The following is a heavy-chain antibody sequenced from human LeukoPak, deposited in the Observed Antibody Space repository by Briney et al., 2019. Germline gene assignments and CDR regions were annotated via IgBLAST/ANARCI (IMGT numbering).Heavy chain of an antibody. Sequence: GGSLRLSCAASGFILSNSGMHWVRQAPGKGLEWVAVISYDGSNQYFADSVKGRFTISRDNSKNTLYLQMNSLRAEDTAVYYCAQSPLEYYFDYWGQGTLVTVSS. CDR3: AQSPLEYYFDY. V-gene: IGHV3-30*03. J-gene: IGHJ4*02. CDR1: GFILSNSG. CDR2: ISYDGSNQ.